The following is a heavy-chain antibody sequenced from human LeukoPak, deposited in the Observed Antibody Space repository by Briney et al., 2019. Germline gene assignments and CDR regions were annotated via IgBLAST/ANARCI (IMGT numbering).Heavy chain of an antibody. CDR3: AKPYYDFWSGYPAFDY. CDR2: IRYDGSNK. D-gene: IGHD3-3*01. J-gene: IGHJ4*02. Sequence: GGSLRLSCAASGFTFSSYGMHWVRQAPGKGLEWVAFIRYDGSNKYYADSVKGRFTISRDNSKNTLYLQMNSLRAEDTAVYYCAKPYYDFWSGYPAFDYWGQGTLVTVSS. CDR1: GFTFSSYG. V-gene: IGHV3-30*02.